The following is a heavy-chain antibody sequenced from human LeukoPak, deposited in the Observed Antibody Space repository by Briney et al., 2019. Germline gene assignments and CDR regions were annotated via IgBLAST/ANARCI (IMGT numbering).Heavy chain of an antibody. CDR1: GYSFTYYY. CDR3: ARESLYGYLDDY. J-gene: IGHJ4*02. Sequence: ASVKISCTASGYSFTYYYLHWVRQAPGQGLAWMGIMNPGDDSTTYAQKFQGRVTMARDTSPSTVYMELNSLRSEDTAVYYCARESLYGYLDDYWGQGTLVTVSS. D-gene: IGHD5-18*01. V-gene: IGHV1-46*01. CDR2: MNPGDDST.